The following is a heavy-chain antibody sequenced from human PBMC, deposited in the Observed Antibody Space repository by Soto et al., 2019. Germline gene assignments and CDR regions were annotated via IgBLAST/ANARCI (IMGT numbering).Heavy chain of an antibody. D-gene: IGHD3-3*01. Sequence: LRLSCAASGFTFSSYAMSWVRQAPGKGLEWVSAISGSGGSTYYADSVKGRFTISRDNSKNTLYLQMNSLRAEDTAVYYCAKSSRNGSLEWLLTDGYYFDYWGQGTLVTVSS. V-gene: IGHV3-23*01. CDR2: ISGSGGST. J-gene: IGHJ4*02. CDR3: AKSSRNGSLEWLLTDGYYFDY. CDR1: GFTFSSYA.